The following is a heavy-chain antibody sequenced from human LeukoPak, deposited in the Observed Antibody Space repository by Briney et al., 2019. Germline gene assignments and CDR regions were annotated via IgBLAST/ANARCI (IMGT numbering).Heavy chain of an antibody. CDR3: AKGRYCDSTTCAYHGLDV. CDR2: ISYDGSNK. J-gene: IGHJ6*02. V-gene: IGHV3-30*18. Sequence: GGSLRLSCAASGFTFSSYGMHWVRQAPGKGLEWVAVISYDGSNKYYADSVKGRFTISRDNSKNTLYLQVNSLSAEDTAVYYCAKGRYCDSTTCAYHGLDVWGQGTTVTVSS. D-gene: IGHD2-2*01. CDR1: GFTFSSYG.